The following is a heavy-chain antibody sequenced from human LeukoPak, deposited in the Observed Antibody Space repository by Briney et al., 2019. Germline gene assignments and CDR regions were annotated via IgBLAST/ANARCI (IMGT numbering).Heavy chain of an antibody. Sequence: ASVKVSCKASGYTFTSYAMHWVRQAPGQRLEWMGWINAGNGNTKYSQKFQGRVTITRDTSASTAYMELSSLRSEDTAVYYCARGGGQLWYDPYFDYWGQGTLVTVSS. J-gene: IGHJ4*02. V-gene: IGHV1-3*01. CDR3: ARGGGQLWYDPYFDY. CDR2: INAGNGNT. D-gene: IGHD5-18*01. CDR1: GYTFTSYA.